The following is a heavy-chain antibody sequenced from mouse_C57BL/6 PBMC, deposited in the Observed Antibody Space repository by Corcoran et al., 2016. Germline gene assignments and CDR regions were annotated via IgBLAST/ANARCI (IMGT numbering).Heavy chain of an antibody. V-gene: IGHV1-81*01. D-gene: IGHD1-1*01. Sequence: QVQLQQSGAELARPGASVKLSCKASDYTFTSYGISWVKQRTGQGLEWIGEIYPRSGNTYYNEKFKGKATLTADKSSSTAYMELRSLTSEDSAVYFCARGITTVVAPDWYFDVWGTGTTVTVSS. CDR2: IYPRSGNT. CDR1: DYTFTSYG. CDR3: ARGITTVVAPDWYFDV. J-gene: IGHJ1*03.